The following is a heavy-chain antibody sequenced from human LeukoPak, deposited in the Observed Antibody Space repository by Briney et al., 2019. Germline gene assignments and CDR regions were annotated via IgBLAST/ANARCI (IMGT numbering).Heavy chain of an antibody. CDR3: AREYYDYVWGSYSSFDY. J-gene: IGHJ4*02. CDR2: INPRDGET. Sequence: ASVRVSCEASGYNVVGYYIHWVRQAPGQGLEWMGRINPRDGETSFAQKFQGRVTMTRDTSISTAYMELSRLRSDDTAVYYCAREYYDYVWGSYSSFDYWGQGTLVTVSP. D-gene: IGHD3-16*01. CDR1: GYNVVGYY. V-gene: IGHV1-2*06.